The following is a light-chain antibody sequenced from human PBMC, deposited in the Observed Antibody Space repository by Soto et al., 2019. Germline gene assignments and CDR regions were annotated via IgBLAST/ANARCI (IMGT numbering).Light chain of an antibody. V-gene: IGKV3-15*01. Sequence: EIVMTHSPATLSLSPGERATLSCRASQSVNSNLAWYQQKGGQAPRLLIYGTSTRATGIPARFSGSGSGTGLAGATSSLQFEDFAVYYCQQYNNWQRTFGQGTKVDIK. CDR3: QQYNNWQRT. CDR1: QSVNSN. J-gene: IGKJ1*01. CDR2: GTS.